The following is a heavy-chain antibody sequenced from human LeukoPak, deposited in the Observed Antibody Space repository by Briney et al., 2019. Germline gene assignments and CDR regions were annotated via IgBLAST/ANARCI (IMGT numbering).Heavy chain of an antibody. J-gene: IGHJ4*02. Sequence: GRSLRLSCAASGFTFSSYAMHWVRQAPGKGLEWVAVISYDGSNKYHADSVKGRFTISRDNSKNTLYLQMNSLRAEDTAVYYCARDAYYYGSGSYYAYYFDYWGQGTLVTVSS. D-gene: IGHD3-10*01. CDR1: GFTFSSYA. CDR2: ISYDGSNK. V-gene: IGHV3-30*04. CDR3: ARDAYYYGSGSYYAYYFDY.